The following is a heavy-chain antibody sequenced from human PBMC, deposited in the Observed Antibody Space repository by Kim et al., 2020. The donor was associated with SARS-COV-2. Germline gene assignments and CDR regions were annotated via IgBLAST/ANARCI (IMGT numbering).Heavy chain of an antibody. J-gene: IGHJ6*02. D-gene: IGHD6-13*01. CDR1: GGSFSGYY. V-gene: IGHV4-34*01. Sequence: SETLSLTCAVYGGSFSGYYWSWIRQPPGKGLEWIGEINHSGSTNYNPSLKSRVTISVDTSKNQFSLKLSSVTAADTAVYYCARGLYSSRSGMDVWGQGTTVTVSS. CDR2: INHSGST. CDR3: ARGLYSSRSGMDV.